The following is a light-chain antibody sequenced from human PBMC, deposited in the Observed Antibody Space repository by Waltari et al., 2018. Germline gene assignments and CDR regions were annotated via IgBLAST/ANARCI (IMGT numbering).Light chain of an antibody. V-gene: IGKV3-11*01. CDR2: DAS. J-gene: IGKJ4*02. Sequence: EIVLTQSPVTLSLSPGERATLFCRASQSISTYLAWYQQKPGQAPRLLIYDASNRATGIPARFSGSGSGTDFTLTISSLESEDFAVYYCQQRNSWPRTFGRGTKVEIK. CDR1: QSISTY. CDR3: QQRNSWPRT.